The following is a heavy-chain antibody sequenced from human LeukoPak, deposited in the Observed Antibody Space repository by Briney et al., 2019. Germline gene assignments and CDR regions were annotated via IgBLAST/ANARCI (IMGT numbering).Heavy chain of an antibody. J-gene: IGHJ4*02. CDR3: ARDINFWSGYYY. CDR2: ISYDGSNK. V-gene: IGHV3-30-3*01. Sequence: PGGSLRLSCAASGFTFSSYAMPWVRQAPGKGLEWVAVISYDGSNKYYADSVKGRFTISRDNSKNTLYLQMNSLRAEDTAVYYCARDINFWSGYYYWGQGTLVTVSS. CDR1: GFTFSSYA. D-gene: IGHD3-3*01.